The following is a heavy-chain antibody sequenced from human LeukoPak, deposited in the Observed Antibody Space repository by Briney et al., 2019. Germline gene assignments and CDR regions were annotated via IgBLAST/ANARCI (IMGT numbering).Heavy chain of an antibody. V-gene: IGHV4-59*08. Sequence: PSETLSLTCTVSGGSISSYYWSWIRQPPGKGLEWIGHIYYSGSTNYNPSLKSRVTISVDTSKNQFSLKLSSVTAADTAVYYCVRPDDNSFDFWGQGTMVTVSS. CDR2: IYYSGST. CDR1: GGSISSYY. D-gene: IGHD3-9*01. CDR3: VRPDDNSFDF. J-gene: IGHJ3*01.